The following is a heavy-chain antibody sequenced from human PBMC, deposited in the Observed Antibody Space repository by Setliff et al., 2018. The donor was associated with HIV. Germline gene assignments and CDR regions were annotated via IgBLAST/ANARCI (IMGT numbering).Heavy chain of an antibody. CDR1: GYTFTGYY. Sequence: ASVKVSCKASGYTFTGYYMHWVRQAPGQGLEWMAWINPNSGGTNYAQNFQGRVTLTMDTSISTAYMELRRLNSDDTAVYYCARDRATYYDILTGYYKRPGSEYFQHWGQGTLVTVSS. D-gene: IGHD3-9*01. V-gene: IGHV1-2*02. CDR3: ARDRATYYDILTGYYKRPGSEYFQH. J-gene: IGHJ1*01. CDR2: INPNSGGT.